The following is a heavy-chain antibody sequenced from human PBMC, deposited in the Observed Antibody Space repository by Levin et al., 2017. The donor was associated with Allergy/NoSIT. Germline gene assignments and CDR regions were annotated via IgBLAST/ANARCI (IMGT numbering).Heavy chain of an antibody. J-gene: IGHJ4*02. CDR1: GGSISSSTYY. CDR3: ARQIGYRAAGGTQTGRYYFDY. D-gene: IGHD6-13*01. Sequence: SETLSLTCTVSGGSISSSTYYWGWIRQPPGKGLEWIGSIYDSDNTYYNPSLKSRVTISVDTSKNQFSLKRSSVTAADTAVYYCARQIGYRAAGGTQTGRYYFDYWGQGTLVTVSS. V-gene: IGHV4-39*01. CDR2: IYDSDNT.